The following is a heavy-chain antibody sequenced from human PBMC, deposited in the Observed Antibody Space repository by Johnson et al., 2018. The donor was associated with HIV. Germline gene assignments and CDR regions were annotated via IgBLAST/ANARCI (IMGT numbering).Heavy chain of an antibody. J-gene: IGHJ3*02. CDR1: GFTFSNYV. Sequence: VQLVESGGGVVQPGRSLRLSCAASGFTFSNYVMHWVRQPPGKGLEWVANIKQDGSEKYYVDSVKGRFTISRDNAKNSLYLQMNSLRAEDTAVYYCARERGNMIAVADADAFDIWGQGTMVTVSS. CDR2: IKQDGSEK. D-gene: IGHD6-19*01. V-gene: IGHV3-7*01. CDR3: ARERGNMIAVADADAFDI.